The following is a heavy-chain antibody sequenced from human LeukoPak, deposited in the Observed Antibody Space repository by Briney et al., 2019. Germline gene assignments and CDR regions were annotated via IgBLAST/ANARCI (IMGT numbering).Heavy chain of an antibody. CDR1: GGSINHFY. CDR2: IYHSGTT. CDR3: AREKRVVGDPHFDS. V-gene: IGHV4-59*01. D-gene: IGHD1-26*01. Sequence: PSETLSLTCNVSGGSINHFYWSWIPQPPGKGLEWIGYIYHSGTTHYSPSLKSRVTMSLDTSTVLFSLKVNSVTAADTALFYCAREKRVVGDPHFDSWGQGTLVTVSS. J-gene: IGHJ4*02.